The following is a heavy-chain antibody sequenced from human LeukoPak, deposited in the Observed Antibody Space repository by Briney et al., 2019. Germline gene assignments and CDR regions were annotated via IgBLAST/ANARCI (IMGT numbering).Heavy chain of an antibody. CDR1: GFTFSDYY. J-gene: IGHJ5*02. V-gene: IGHV3-11*04. D-gene: IGHD3/OR15-3a*01. Sequence: GGSLRLSCAASGFTFSDYYMSWIRQAPGKGLEWVSYISSSGSTIYYADSVKGRFTISRDNAKNSLYLQMYSLRAEDTAVYYCARDRYDFDSPGWFDPWGQGTLVTVSS. CDR3: ARDRYDFDSPGWFDP. CDR2: ISSSGSTI.